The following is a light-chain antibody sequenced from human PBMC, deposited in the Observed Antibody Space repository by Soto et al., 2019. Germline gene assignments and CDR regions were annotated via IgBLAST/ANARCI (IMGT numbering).Light chain of an antibody. V-gene: IGKV1-27*01. CDR3: QNYNNAPLT. CDR1: QGITNS. Sequence: DIRMTQSPSSLSASVGDRVTITCRASQGITNSLAWYQQKPGKVPKLLIYAASTLQLGVPSRFTGSGSGTDFTLTISSLQPEDVATYYCQNYNNAPLTFGPGTKVDI. J-gene: IGKJ3*01. CDR2: AAS.